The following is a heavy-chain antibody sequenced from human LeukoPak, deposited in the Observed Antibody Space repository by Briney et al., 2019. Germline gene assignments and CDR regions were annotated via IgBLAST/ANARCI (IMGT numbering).Heavy chain of an antibody. V-gene: IGHV4-4*09. Sequence: SETLSHTCTVSGGSISSYFWSWIRQPPGKGLGWIGYIYTRGRTNYNLSLKIRVTISVDTSKNQFSLKLSSVTAADRGVYYCARLSKGGRFDGWGQGTLVTVSS. CDR2: IYTRGRT. CDR1: GGSISSYF. CDR3: ARLSKGGRFDG. J-gene: IGHJ4*02. D-gene: IGHD3-16*01.